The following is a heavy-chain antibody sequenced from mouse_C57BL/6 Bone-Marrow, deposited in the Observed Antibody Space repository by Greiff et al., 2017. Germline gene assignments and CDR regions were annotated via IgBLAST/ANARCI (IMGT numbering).Heavy chain of an antibody. CDR2: INPGGGGT. CDR3: ARGPYYFDY. V-gene: IGHV1-54*01. Sequence: QVQLQQSGAELVRPGTSVKVSCKASGYAFTNYLIEWVKQRPGQGLEWIGVINPGGGGTNYNEKFKGKATLTADKSSSTAYMQLSSLTSEDSAVYFCARGPYYFDYWGQGTTLTVSS. CDR1: GYAFTNYL. J-gene: IGHJ2*01.